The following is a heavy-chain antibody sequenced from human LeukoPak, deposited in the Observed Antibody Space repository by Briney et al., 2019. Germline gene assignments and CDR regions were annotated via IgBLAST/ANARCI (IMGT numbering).Heavy chain of an antibody. CDR1: GFTFSSYS. D-gene: IGHD3-16*01. J-gene: IGHJ4*02. CDR3: ARDSDDYEGFDY. Sequence: PGGSLRLSCAASGFTFSSYSMNWVRQAPGKGLEWVSSIRSSSSYIYYADSVKGRFTISRDNAKNSLYLQMNSLRAEDTAVYYCARDSDDYEGFDYWGQGTLVTVSS. V-gene: IGHV3-21*01. CDR2: IRSSSSYI.